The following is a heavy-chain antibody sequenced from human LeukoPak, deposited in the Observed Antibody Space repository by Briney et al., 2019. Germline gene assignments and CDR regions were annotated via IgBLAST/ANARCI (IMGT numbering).Heavy chain of an antibody. CDR1: GFTFSSYA. V-gene: IGHV3-23*01. CDR2: ISGSGGST. CDR3: ATKASAQYYYYYYGMDV. J-gene: IGHJ6*02. Sequence: GSLRLSCAASGFTFSSYAMSWVRQAPGKGLEWVSAISGSGGSTYYADSVKGRFTISRDNSKNTLYLQMNSLRAEDTAVYYCATKASAQYYYYYYGMDVWGQGTTVTVSS.